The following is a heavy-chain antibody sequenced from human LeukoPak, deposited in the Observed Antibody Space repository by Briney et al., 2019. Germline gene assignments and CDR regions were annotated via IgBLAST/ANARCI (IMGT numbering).Heavy chain of an antibody. V-gene: IGHV1-69*05. D-gene: IGHD1-20*01. CDR2: FIPIFGTA. CDR3: ARDLGITGTYDNHCFDY. Sequence: SVKVSCKASGGTFNSHAISWVRQAPGQGLQWMGRFIPIFGTANYAQKFQGRVSITTDASTSTAYMQLSSLRFDGTAVYYCARDLGITGTYDNHCFDYWGQGTLVTVSS. J-gene: IGHJ4*02. CDR1: GGTFNSHA.